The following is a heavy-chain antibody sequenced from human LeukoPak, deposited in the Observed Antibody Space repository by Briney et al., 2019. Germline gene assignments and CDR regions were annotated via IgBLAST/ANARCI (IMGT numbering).Heavy chain of an antibody. J-gene: IGHJ5*02. CDR3: AISLEWFMNWFDP. Sequence: SETLSLTCTVSGGSISSSSYYWGWIRQPPGKGLEWIGSIYYSGSTYYNPSLKSRVTISVDTSKNQFSLKLSSVTAADTAVYCCAISLEWFMNWFDPWGQGTLVTVSS. CDR1: GGSISSSSYY. CDR2: IYYSGST. V-gene: IGHV4-39*01. D-gene: IGHD3-3*01.